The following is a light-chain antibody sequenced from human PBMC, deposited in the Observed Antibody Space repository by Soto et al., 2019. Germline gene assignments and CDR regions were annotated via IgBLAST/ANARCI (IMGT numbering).Light chain of an antibody. V-gene: IGKV3-20*01. J-gene: IGKJ1*01. CDR2: GAS. CDR1: QNVRSNY. CDR3: LQYVISPWT. Sequence: EIVVTQSPGTLSLSPGESATLSCRASQNVRSNYLAWYQQKPGQAPRLLIYGASNRATGIPGRFSGSGSGTDFTLTISRLEPEDSAVYYCLQYVISPWTFGQGTKVEIK.